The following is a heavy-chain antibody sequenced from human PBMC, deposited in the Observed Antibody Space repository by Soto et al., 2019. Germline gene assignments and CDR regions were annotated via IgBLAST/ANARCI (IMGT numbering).Heavy chain of an antibody. CDR2: INHSGST. Sequence: PSETLSLTCAVYGGSFNNYYWSWIRQPPGKGLEWIGEINHSGSTNYNPSLKSRVTISVDTSKNQFSLKLRSVTAADRVLYYCARGDQCSSTACYPYYFDYWGQ. D-gene: IGHD2-2*01. J-gene: IGHJ4*02. CDR1: GGSFNNYY. CDR3: ARGDQCSSTACYPYYFDY. V-gene: IGHV4-34*01.